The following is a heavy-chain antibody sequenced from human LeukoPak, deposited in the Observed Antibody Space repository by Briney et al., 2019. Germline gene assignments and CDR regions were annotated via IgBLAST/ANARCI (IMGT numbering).Heavy chain of an antibody. V-gene: IGHV3-13*01. J-gene: IGHJ4*02. CDR1: GFTFSDYD. Sequence: TGGSLRLSCAASGFTFSDYDMHWVRQATGKGLEWVSAIGTAGDTYYTGSVKGRFTISRENAKNSLYLQMNSLRAGDTAVYYCARVATERVGGVYYFDYWGQGTLVTVSS. CDR3: ARVATERVGGVYYFDY. D-gene: IGHD1-1*01. CDR2: IGTAGDT.